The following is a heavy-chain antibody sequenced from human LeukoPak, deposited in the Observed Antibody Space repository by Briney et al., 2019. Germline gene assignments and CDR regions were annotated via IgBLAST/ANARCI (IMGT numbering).Heavy chain of an antibody. CDR1: GFTFSSYW. J-gene: IGHJ4*02. D-gene: IGHD1-26*01. V-gene: IGHV3-74*01. Sequence: GGSLRLSCAASGFTFSSYWMRWVRQAPGKGLVWVSRINSDGSSTSYADSVKGRFTISRDNAKNTLYLQMNSLRAEDTAVYYCARDSGSYVLANWGQGTLVTVSS. CDR2: INSDGSST. CDR3: ARDSGSYVLAN.